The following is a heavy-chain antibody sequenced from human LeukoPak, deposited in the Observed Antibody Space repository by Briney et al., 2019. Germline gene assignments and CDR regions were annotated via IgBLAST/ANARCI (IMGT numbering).Heavy chain of an antibody. CDR3: ARDHLRSSRRDIVVVVAAY. V-gene: IGHV1-2*02. J-gene: IGHJ4*02. D-gene: IGHD2-15*01. CDR2: INPNSGGT. CDR1: GYTFTGYY. Sequence: GASVKVSCKASGYTFTGYYMHWVRQAPGQGLEWMGWINPNSGGTNYAQKFQGRVTMTRDTSISTAYMELSRLRSDDTAVYYCARDHLRSSRRDIVVVVAAYWGQGTLVTVSS.